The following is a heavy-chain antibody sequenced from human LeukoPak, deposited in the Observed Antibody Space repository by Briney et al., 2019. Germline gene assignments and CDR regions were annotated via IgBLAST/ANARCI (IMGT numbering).Heavy chain of an antibody. CDR1: GGSISSGDYY. Sequence: PSQTLSLTCTVSGGSISSGDYYWSWIRQPPGKGLEWIGYIYYSGSTYYNPSLKSRVTISVDTSKNRFSLKLSSVTAADTAVYYCARDGVVVAASDDYWGQGTLVTVSS. CDR3: ARDGVVVAASDDY. CDR2: IYYSGST. V-gene: IGHV4-30-4*08. D-gene: IGHD2-15*01. J-gene: IGHJ4*02.